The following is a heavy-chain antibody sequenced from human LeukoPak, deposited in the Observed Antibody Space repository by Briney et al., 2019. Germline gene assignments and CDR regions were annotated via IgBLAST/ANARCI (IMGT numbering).Heavy chain of an antibody. CDR3: ASGVRAQYTSCGWSWFDP. D-gene: IGHD2-2*01. V-gene: IGHV3-74*01. CDR2: INTDGSST. Sequence: GGSLRLSCAASGFTFSSNWMHWVRQAPGRGLLWVSRINTDGSSTTYADSVKGRFTISRDNAKKKLYLQMNSLTAEDTAVYYCASGVRAQYTSCGWSWFDPWGQGTLVTVSS. CDR1: GFTFSSNW. J-gene: IGHJ5*02.